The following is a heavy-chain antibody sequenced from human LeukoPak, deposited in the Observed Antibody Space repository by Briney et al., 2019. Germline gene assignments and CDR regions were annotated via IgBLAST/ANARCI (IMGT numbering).Heavy chain of an antibody. Sequence: EASVKVSCKACGGTFSSYTRNWVRQAPGQGLEWMGGIIPIFGAANYAQKFQDRVTITADKSTSTAYMEVSSLRSDDTAVYYCARTVVVTAEHAFDIWGQGTMVTVSS. J-gene: IGHJ3*02. D-gene: IGHD2-21*02. CDR1: GGTFSSYT. CDR2: IIPIFGAA. CDR3: ARTVVVTAEHAFDI. V-gene: IGHV1-69*06.